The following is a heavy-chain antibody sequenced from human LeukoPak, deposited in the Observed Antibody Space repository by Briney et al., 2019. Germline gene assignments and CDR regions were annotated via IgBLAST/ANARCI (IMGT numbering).Heavy chain of an antibody. D-gene: IGHD1-1*01. CDR2: ISSSSSYI. V-gene: IGHV3-21*01. Sequence: GGSLRLSCAASAFIFSSHAMHWVRQAPGKGLEWVSSISSSSSYIYYADSVKGRFTISRDNAKNSLYLQMNSLRAEDTAVYYCARVSHTNWNAGYWGQGTLVTVSS. CDR3: ARVSHTNWNAGY. CDR1: AFIFSSHA. J-gene: IGHJ4*02.